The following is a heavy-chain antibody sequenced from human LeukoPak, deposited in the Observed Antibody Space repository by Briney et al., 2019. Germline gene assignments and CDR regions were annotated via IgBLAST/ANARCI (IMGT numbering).Heavy chain of an antibody. CDR1: VFTLSIFC. CDR2: ISNDGSST. D-gene: IGHD4-17*01. Sequence: GGSLRLSCAASVFTLSIFCMHWVRQAPGEGVVWVSRISNDGSSTTYADSVKGRFTISRDNAKNSLYLQMNSLRAEDTAVYYCARVVATVTPVWGQGTLVTVSS. V-gene: IGHV3-74*01. J-gene: IGHJ4*02. CDR3: ARVVATVTPV.